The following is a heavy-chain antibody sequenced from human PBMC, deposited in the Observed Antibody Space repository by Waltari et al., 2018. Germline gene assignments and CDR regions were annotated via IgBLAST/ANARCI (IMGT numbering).Heavy chain of an antibody. D-gene: IGHD3-3*01. Sequence: QVQLVQSGAEVKKPGASVTVSCKASGDTFTSYDINWVRQATGQGFEWVGGMNAISGNTGYAQKFQGKVTMTRDTPISTAYMELSSLRSEDADVYYCAGGPREWGFDYWGQGTLVTVSS. V-gene: IGHV1-8*01. CDR1: GDTFTSYD. J-gene: IGHJ4*02. CDR2: MNAISGNT. CDR3: AGGPREWGFDY.